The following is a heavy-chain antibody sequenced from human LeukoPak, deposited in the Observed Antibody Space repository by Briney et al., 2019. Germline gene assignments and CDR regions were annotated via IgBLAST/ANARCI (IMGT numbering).Heavy chain of an antibody. CDR1: GFTFSSYS. Sequence: GGSLRLSCAASGFTFSSYSMNWVRQAPGKGLEWVSSISSSSSYIYYADSVKGRFTISRDNAKSSLYLQMNSLRAEDTAVYYCARGIDGSGSYTLFDYWGQGTLVTVSS. J-gene: IGHJ4*02. CDR3: ARGIDGSGSYTLFDY. V-gene: IGHV3-21*01. D-gene: IGHD3-10*01. CDR2: ISSSSSYI.